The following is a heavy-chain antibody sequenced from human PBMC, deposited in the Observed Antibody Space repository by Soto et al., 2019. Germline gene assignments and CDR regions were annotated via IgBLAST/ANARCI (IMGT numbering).Heavy chain of an antibody. CDR3: ATRGWNSSSWYRFDP. J-gene: IGHJ5*02. D-gene: IGHD6-13*01. CDR2: FDPEDGET. CDR1: GYTLTELS. V-gene: IGHV1-24*01. Sequence: AASVKVSCKVSGYTLTELSMHWVRQAPGKGLEWMGGFDPEDGETIYAQKFQGRVTMTEDTSTDTAYMELSSLRSEDTAVYYCATRGWNSSSWYRFDPWGQGTLVTVSS.